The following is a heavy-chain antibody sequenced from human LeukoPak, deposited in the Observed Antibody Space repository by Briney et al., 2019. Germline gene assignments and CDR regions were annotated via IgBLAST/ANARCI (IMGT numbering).Heavy chain of an antibody. Sequence: SETLSLTCTVSGGSISSSSYYWGWIRQPPGKGLEWIGSIYYSGSTYYNPSLKSRVTISVDTSKNQFSLKLSSVTAADTAVYYCASQLGYCSSTSCPLVLPLGGFGYWGQGTLVTVSS. CDR1: GGSISSSSYY. V-gene: IGHV4-39*01. CDR3: ASQLGYCSSTSCPLVLPLGGFGY. CDR2: IYYSGST. D-gene: IGHD2-2*01. J-gene: IGHJ4*02.